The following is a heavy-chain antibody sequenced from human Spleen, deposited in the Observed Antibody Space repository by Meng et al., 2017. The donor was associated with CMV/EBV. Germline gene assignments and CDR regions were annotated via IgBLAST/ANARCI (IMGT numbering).Heavy chain of an antibody. D-gene: IGHD2-21*02. J-gene: IGHJ4*02. V-gene: IGHV3-23*01. Sequence: EVQLLESGGGLVQPGXXXXLSCAASGFTFSSYAMSWVRQAPGKGLEWVSAISGSGGSTYYADSVKGRFTISRDNSKNTLYLQMNSLRAEDTAVYYCAKDRGGDPPSDYWGQGTLVTVSS. CDR3: AKDRGGDPPSDY. CDR2: ISGSGGST. CDR1: GFTFSSYA.